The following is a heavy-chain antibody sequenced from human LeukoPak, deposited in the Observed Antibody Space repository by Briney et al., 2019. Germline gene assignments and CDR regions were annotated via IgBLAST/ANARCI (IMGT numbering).Heavy chain of an antibody. CDR1: GGSISSYY. CDR2: ICYSGST. CDR3: ARQLNYYDSSGFDY. D-gene: IGHD3-22*01. V-gene: IGHV4-59*08. J-gene: IGHJ4*02. Sequence: SETLSLTCTVSGGSISSYYWSWIRQPPGKGLEWIGYICYSGSTNYNPSLKSRVTISVDTSKNQFSLKLSSVTAADTAVYYCARQLNYYDSSGFDYWGQGTLVTVSS.